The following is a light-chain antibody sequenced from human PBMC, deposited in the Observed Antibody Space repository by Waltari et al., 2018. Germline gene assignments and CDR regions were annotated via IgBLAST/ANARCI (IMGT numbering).Light chain of an antibody. Sequence: EIQLTQSPSTLSDFVGDRVTITCRASPSISKYLACYQQKPGKPPSLLIYKGSGLQSGVPSRFSGSGSGTEFTLTISSLQPDDFATYYCQHYLGYSPTFGQGTKLEIK. CDR1: PSISKY. J-gene: IGKJ1*01. V-gene: IGKV1-5*03. CDR2: KGS. CDR3: QHYLGYSPT.